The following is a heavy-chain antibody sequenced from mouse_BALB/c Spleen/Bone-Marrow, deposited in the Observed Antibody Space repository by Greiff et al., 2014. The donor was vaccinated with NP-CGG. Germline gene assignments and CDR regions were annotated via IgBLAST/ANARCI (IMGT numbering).Heavy chain of an antibody. CDR2: ISYSGNT. CDR1: GYSITSDYA. Sequence: DVQLQESGPGLVKPSQSLSLTCTVTGYSITSDYAWNWIRQFPGNKLEWMGYISYSGNTSYNPSLKSRISITRDTSKNQFFLQLNSVTTEDTATYYCARYDYDGVDYWGQGTTLTVSS. V-gene: IGHV3-2*02. CDR3: ARYDYDGVDY. J-gene: IGHJ2*01. D-gene: IGHD2-4*01.